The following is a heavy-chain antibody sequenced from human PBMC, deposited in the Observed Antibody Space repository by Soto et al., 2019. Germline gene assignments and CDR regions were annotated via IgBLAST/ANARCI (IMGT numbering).Heavy chain of an antibody. Sequence: SETLSLTCTVSGGSISNYYWTWVRQPPGKGLEWIGYVYYSGSTNYNPSLESRVTISIDASKNQFSLKMKSVTAADTAVYYCAKVNPGSAFDIWGQGTMVTVSS. J-gene: IGHJ3*02. D-gene: IGHD3-10*01. V-gene: IGHV4-59*01. CDR2: VYYSGST. CDR3: AKVNPGSAFDI. CDR1: GGSISNYY.